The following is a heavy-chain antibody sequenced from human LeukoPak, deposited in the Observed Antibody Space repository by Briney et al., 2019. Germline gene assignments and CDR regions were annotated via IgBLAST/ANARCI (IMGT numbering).Heavy chain of an antibody. Sequence: PGGSLRLSCAASGYSFTAYGMGWVRQAPGKGPEWVAAISFNTHYPDSVKGRFTISRDNSKNTLYLQTNNLRAEDTAVYYCVKGHTDYYFTIDSWGQGTLVTVSS. D-gene: IGHD2/OR15-2a*01. CDR3: VKGHTDYYFTIDS. CDR2: ISFNT. V-gene: IGHV3-23*01. CDR1: GYSFTAYG. J-gene: IGHJ4*02.